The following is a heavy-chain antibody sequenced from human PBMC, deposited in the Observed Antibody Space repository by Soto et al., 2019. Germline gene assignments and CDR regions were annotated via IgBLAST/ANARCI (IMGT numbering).Heavy chain of an antibody. D-gene: IGHD3-9*01. Sequence: EVQLVESGGGLVEPGGSLRLSCAASGFTFSNVRMSWVRQAPGKGLERVGRIERTTDGGTADYAAPVKGRFTISGDDSKNTVYLQMNSLKTEDTAVYYCTIVGHFDRYWGQGTLVTVSS. J-gene: IGHJ4*02. CDR3: TIVGHFDRY. CDR1: GFTFSNVR. V-gene: IGHV3-15*04. CDR2: IERTTDGGTA.